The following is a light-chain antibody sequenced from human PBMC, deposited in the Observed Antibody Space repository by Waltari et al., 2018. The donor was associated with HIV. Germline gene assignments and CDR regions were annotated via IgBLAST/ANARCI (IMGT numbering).Light chain of an antibody. CDR1: QGVSSSY. J-gene: IGKJ3*01. V-gene: IGKV3-20*01. CDR2: GAT. Sequence: EIVFRQSPGTLSLSPGDRATLSCSARQGVSSSYSGWYQHQPGQAPRLLIYGATSRATGIPDRFSGSGSGTDFTLTISRLEPEEFAVYCRQQYGTSSTFGPGTKVDIK. CDR3: QQYGTSST.